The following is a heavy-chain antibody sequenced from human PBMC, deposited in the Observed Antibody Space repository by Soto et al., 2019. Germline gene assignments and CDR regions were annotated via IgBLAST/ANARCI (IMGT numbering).Heavy chain of an antibody. CDR1: GGTFSSYA. D-gene: IGHD6-6*01. V-gene: IGHV1-69*13. CDR2: IIPIFGTA. Sequence: GASVKVSCKASGGTFSSYAISWVRQAPGQGLEWMGGIIPIFGTANYAQKFQGRVTITADESTSTAYMELSSLRSEDTAVYYCARGSGGVAARPLYYYYGKDVWGQGTTVTVSS. J-gene: IGHJ6*02. CDR3: ARGSGGVAARPLYYYYGKDV.